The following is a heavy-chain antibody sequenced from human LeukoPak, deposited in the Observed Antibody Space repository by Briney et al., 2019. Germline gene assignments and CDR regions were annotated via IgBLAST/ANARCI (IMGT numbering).Heavy chain of an antibody. CDR2: IYSSGSA. J-gene: IGHJ4*02. D-gene: IGHD3-16*01. CDR1: GGSISSDAYY. Sequence: PSETLSLTCTVSGGSISSDAYYWNWVRQPAGKGLEWIGRIYSSGSASYSPSLKSRATISVDTSKNQFSLKLSSVTAADTAVYYCARGGISDLRAGFDYWGQGTLVTVSS. CDR3: ARGGISDLRAGFDY. V-gene: IGHV4-61*02.